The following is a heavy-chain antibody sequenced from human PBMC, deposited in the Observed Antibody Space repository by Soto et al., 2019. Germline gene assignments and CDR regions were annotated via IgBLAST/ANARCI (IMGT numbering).Heavy chain of an antibody. D-gene: IGHD3-10*01. CDR3: TTARITIIRGHYAFAI. V-gene: IGHV1-3*01. Sequence: ASVKVSCKASGYTFTSYAMHWVRQAPGQRLEWMGWINAGNGNTKYSQKFQGRVTITRDTSASTAYMELSSLRSEDTAVYYCTTARITIIRGHYAFAIWGQGTMVTVSS. CDR1: GYTFTSYA. J-gene: IGHJ3*02. CDR2: INAGNGNT.